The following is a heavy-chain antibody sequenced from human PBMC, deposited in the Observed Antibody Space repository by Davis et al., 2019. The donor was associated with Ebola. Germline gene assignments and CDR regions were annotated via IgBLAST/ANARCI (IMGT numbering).Heavy chain of an antibody. CDR2: IYYSGST. D-gene: IGHD3-22*01. V-gene: IGHV4-39*07. CDR1: GGSISSYY. Sequence: MPSETLSLTCTVSGGSISSYYWGWIRQPPGKGLEWIGSIYYSGSTYYNPSLKSRVTISVDTSKNQFSLKLSSVTAADTAVYYCASSDYYDSSGYGYWGQGTLVTVSS. CDR3: ASSDYYDSSGYGY. J-gene: IGHJ4*02.